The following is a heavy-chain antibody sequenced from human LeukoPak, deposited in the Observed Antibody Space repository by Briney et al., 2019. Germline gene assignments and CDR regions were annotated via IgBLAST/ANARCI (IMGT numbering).Heavy chain of an antibody. J-gene: IGHJ4*02. D-gene: IGHD6-13*01. CDR1: GGSISSSSYY. CDR2: IYPVGST. CDR3: AGPYSSSWPFDS. V-gene: IGHV4-39*01. Sequence: SETLSLTCTVSGGSISSSSYYWGWIRQPPGKELEWIGSIYPVGSTYYNPSLKSRVTISVGTSKNQFSLKLNSVTDADTAVYYCAGPYSSSWPFDSWGQGTMATVSS.